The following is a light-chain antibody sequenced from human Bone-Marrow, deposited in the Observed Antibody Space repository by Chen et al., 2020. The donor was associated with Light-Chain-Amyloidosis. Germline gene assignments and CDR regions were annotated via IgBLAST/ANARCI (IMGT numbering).Light chain of an antibody. CDR1: NIGSTS. CDR3: QVWDRSSDRPV. V-gene: IGLV3-21*02. J-gene: IGLJ3*02. CDR2: DDS. Sequence: SYVLTQPSSVSVAPGQMATIACGGNNIGSTSVHWYQHTPGQAPLLVVYDDSDRPSGIPERLSGSNSGNTATLTISRVEAGDEADYYCQVWDRSSDRPVFGGGTKLTVL.